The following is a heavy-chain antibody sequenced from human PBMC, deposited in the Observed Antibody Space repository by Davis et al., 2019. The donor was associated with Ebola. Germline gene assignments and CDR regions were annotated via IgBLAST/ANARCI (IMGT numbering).Heavy chain of an antibody. CDR3: ARGGNEVTPIDY. Sequence: PGGSLRLSCAASGFTFSSYSMNWVRQAPGKGLEWVSSISSSSSYIYYADSVKGRFTISRDNAKNSLYLQMNSLRAEDTAVYYCARGGNEVTPIDYWGQGTLVTVSS. D-gene: IGHD2-21*02. CDR1: GFTFSSYS. CDR2: ISSSSSYI. J-gene: IGHJ4*02. V-gene: IGHV3-21*01.